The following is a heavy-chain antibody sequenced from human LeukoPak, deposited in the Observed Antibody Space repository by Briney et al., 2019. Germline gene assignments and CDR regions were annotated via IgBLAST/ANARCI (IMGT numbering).Heavy chain of an antibody. J-gene: IGHJ5*02. CDR2: INPSGGST. Sequence: ASVKVSCKASGYTFTSYYMHWVRQAPGQGLEWMGIINPSGGSTSYAQEFQGRVTMTRDTSTSTVYMELSSLRSEDTAVYYCARDGNGANWFDPWGQGTLVTVSS. V-gene: IGHV1-46*01. CDR3: ARDGNGANWFDP. CDR1: GYTFTSYY. D-gene: IGHD1-1*01.